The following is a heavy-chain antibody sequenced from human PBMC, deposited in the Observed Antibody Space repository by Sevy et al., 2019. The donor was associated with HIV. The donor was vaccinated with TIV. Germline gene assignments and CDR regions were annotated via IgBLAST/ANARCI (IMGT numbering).Heavy chain of an antibody. V-gene: IGHV4-4*07. CDR2: IYTSGST. D-gene: IGHD5-18*01. J-gene: IGHJ4*02. CDR1: GGSISSYY. Sequence: SETLSLTCTVSGGSISSYYWSWIRQPAGKGLEWIGLIYTSGSTNYNPSLKSRVTMSVDTSKNQFSLKLSSLTAADTAVYYCAGDSTVDTAVRGFDYWGQGTLVTVSS. CDR3: AGDSTVDTAVRGFDY.